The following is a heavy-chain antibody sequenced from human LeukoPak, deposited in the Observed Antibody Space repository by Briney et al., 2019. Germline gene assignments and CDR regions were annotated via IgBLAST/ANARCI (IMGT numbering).Heavy chain of an antibody. Sequence: GSLRLSCAASGFTFSSYSMNWVRQAPGKGLEWVSSISSSSSYIYYADSVKGRFTISRDNAKNSLYLQVNSLRAEDTAVYYCARSDTPLSAFDIWGQGTMVTVSS. CDR1: GFTFSSYS. J-gene: IGHJ3*02. V-gene: IGHV3-21*01. D-gene: IGHD5-18*01. CDR3: ARSDTPLSAFDI. CDR2: ISSSSSYI.